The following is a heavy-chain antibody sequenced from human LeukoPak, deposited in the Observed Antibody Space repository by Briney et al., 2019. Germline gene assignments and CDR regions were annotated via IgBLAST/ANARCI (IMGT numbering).Heavy chain of an antibody. D-gene: IGHD4-23*01. Sequence: ESGPTLVNPTQTLTLTCTFSGFSLSTSGMCVSWIRQPPGKALEWLARIDWDDDKYYSTSLKTRLTISKDTSKNQVVLTMTNMDPVDTATYYCARINNGGPDRVFDYWGQGTLVTVSS. CDR1: GFSLSTSGMC. V-gene: IGHV2-70*11. CDR2: IDWDDDK. J-gene: IGHJ4*02. CDR3: ARINNGGPDRVFDY.